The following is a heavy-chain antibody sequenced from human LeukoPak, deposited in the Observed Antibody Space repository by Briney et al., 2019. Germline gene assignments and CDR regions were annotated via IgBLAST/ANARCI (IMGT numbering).Heavy chain of an antibody. Sequence: GGPLRLSCAASVFTFSSYWMSWVPQSPGKGLEWVSNIKQDGSEKYYVDSVKGRFTISRDNAKNSLYLQMNSLRAEDTAVYYCARDSYFCPMDVWGQGTTVTVSS. V-gene: IGHV3-7*04. J-gene: IGHJ6*02. CDR3: ARDSYFCPMDV. D-gene: IGHD3-3*01. CDR1: VFTFSSYW. CDR2: IKQDGSEK.